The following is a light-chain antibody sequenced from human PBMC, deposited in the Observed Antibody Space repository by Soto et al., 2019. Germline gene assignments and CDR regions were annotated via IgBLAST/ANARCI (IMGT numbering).Light chain of an antibody. Sequence: EIVLTQSPATLSLSPGNRATLSCRASQSVSSYLAWYQQKPGQAPRLLIYDASTRATGIPARFSGSGSGTDCTLTITGLEPEDFAVYYCQQRSDWTSTFGGGTKVEIK. V-gene: IGKV3-11*01. CDR2: DAS. CDR3: QQRSDWTST. J-gene: IGKJ4*01. CDR1: QSVSSY.